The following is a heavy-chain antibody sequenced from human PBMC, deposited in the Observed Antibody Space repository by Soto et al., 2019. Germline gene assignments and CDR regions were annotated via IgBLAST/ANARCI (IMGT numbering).Heavy chain of an antibody. CDR2: ISGSGGST. Sequence: GGSLRLSYAASGFTFSSYAMSWVRQAPGKGLEWVSAISGSGGSTYYADSVKGRFTISRDNSKNTLYLQMNSLRAEDTAVYYCAKSPYIVVVVAAGPFDYWGQGTLVTVSS. J-gene: IGHJ4*02. CDR1: GFTFSSYA. D-gene: IGHD2-15*01. V-gene: IGHV3-23*01. CDR3: AKSPYIVVVVAAGPFDY.